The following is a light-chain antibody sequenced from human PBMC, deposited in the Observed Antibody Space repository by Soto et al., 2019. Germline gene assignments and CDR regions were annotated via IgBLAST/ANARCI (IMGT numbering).Light chain of an antibody. Sequence: EIVMPPSPATLSSSPGERATLSCRASQRVSDNLAWYQQKPGQAPRLLIYGASTRATGIPARFSGSGSGTEFSLTISSLQSEDFALYYCQQYNNWPLAFGGGTKVEIK. J-gene: IGKJ4*01. CDR2: GAS. V-gene: IGKV3-15*01. CDR3: QQYNNWPLA. CDR1: QRVSDN.